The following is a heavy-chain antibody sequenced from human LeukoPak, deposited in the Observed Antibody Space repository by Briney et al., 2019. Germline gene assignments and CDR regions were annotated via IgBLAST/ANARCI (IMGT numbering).Heavy chain of an antibody. J-gene: IGHJ4*02. V-gene: IGHV4-38-2*02. CDR2: MYHSGST. D-gene: IGHD4-17*01. Sequence: SETLSLTCSVSNYPISTDYYWGWIRQPPGKGLGWIGTMYHSGSTYYNPSLKSRDTISVDTSKNKFSLRLSSVTAADTAVYYCARVPTVTFFDYWGQGTLVTVSS. CDR1: NYPISTDYY. CDR3: ARVPTVTFFDY.